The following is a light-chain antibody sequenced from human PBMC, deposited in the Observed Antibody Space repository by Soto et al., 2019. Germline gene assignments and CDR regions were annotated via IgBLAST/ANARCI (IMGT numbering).Light chain of an antibody. J-gene: IGLJ3*02. CDR3: QSYDSSLSASV. CDR1: SFNIGAGYD. CDR2: GNN. Sequence: QSVLTQPPSVSGAPGQRVTISCTGSSFNIGAGYDVHWYQQLPGTAPKLLIYGNNNRPSGVPDRFSGSKSGTSASLAITGLQAEDEADYYCQSYDSSLSASVFGGGTKLTVL. V-gene: IGLV1-40*01.